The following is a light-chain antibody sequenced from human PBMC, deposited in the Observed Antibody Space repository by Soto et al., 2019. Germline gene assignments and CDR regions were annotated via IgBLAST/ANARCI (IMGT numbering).Light chain of an antibody. CDR3: QPYGSSPPIT. CDR2: GAS. CDR1: QSVSSSY. Sequence: SELTQSPGTLSLSPGERATLSCRASQSVSSSYLAWYQQKPGQAPRLLIYGASSRATGIPDRFSGSGSGTYFTLTISRLEPEDFAVYYCQPYGSSPPITCGQGTRLEIK. J-gene: IGKJ5*01. V-gene: IGKV3-20*01.